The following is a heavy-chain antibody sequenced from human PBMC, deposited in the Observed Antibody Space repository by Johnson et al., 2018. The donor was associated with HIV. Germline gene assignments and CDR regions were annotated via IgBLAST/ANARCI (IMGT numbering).Heavy chain of an antibody. D-gene: IGHD6-13*01. V-gene: IGHV3-30*04. CDR2: LSYAGSNK. CDR1: GFTISTYT. Sequence: QVQLVESGGGVVQPGRSLRLSCAASGFTISTYTMHWVRQAPGKVLEWVAVLSYAGSNKYYADSVKGRFTISRDNSKNTLYLQMNSLRTEDTAVYCCARGLREIAAAGSDAFDIWGLGTMVTVSS. J-gene: IGHJ3*02. CDR3: ARGLREIAAAGSDAFDI.